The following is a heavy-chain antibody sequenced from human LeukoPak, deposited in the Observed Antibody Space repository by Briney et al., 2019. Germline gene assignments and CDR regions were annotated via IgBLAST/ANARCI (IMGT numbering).Heavy chain of an antibody. CDR2: ISGSGGSA. J-gene: IGHJ4*02. CDR3: AKGGKWLPFAY. Sequence: GGSLRLSCAASGFTFSSYAMSWVRQASGKGLEWVSAISGSGGSAYYADSVKGRFTISRDNSKNTLYLQMNSLRAEDTAVYYCAKGGKWLPFAYWGQGTLVTVSS. D-gene: IGHD3-22*01. V-gene: IGHV3-23*01. CDR1: GFTFSSYA.